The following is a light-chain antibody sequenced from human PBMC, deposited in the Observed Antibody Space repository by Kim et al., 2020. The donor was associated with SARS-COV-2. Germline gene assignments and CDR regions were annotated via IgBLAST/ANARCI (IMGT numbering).Light chain of an antibody. CDR2: GAS. J-gene: IGKJ4*01. CDR1: QSVRSN. V-gene: IGKV3-15*01. CDR3: QQYNNWPLT. Sequence: EIVMTQSPATLSVSPGERATLSCRASQSVRSNLAWYQQKPGQAPRLLIYGASTRATGIPARFSGSGSGTEFTLTISSLQSEDFAVYYCQQYNNWPLTCGGGTKLEI.